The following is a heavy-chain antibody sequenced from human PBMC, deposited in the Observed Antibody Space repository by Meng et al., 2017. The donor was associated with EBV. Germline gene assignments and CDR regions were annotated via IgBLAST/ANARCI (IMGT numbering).Heavy chain of an antibody. Sequence: RGPSVLLVRSPGSPGKVSCKSSGSTLTGYYMHWVRPAPGQGLEWMGRINPNSGGTNYAQKFQGRVTMTRDTSISTAYMELSRLRSDDTAVYYCAKGADLAAAGTFWFDPWGQGTLVTVSS. D-gene: IGHD6-13*01. CDR2: INPNSGGT. V-gene: IGHV1-2*06. CDR1: GSTLTGYY. J-gene: IGHJ5*02. CDR3: AKGADLAAAGTFWFDP.